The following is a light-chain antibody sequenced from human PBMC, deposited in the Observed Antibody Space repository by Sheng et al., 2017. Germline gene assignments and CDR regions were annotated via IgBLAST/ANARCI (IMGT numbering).Light chain of an antibody. Sequence: EIVLTQSPGTLSLSPGERATLSCRASQSVSRGSLAWYQHKDGQAPRLLISGASNRATGVPDRFSGSGSGTDFTLTISSLEPEDSAVYYCQQRTNWATFGQGTRLEIK. CDR1: QSVSRGS. CDR3: QQRTNWAT. CDR2: GAS. V-gene: IGKV3D-20*02. J-gene: IGKJ5*01.